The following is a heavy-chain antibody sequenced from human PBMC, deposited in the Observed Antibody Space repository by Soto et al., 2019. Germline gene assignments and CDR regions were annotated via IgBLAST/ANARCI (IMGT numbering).Heavy chain of an antibody. J-gene: IGHJ6*02. CDR3: AKDIYYDSSGYYRYYYYYGMDV. V-gene: IGHV3-9*01. CDR2: ISWNSGSI. D-gene: IGHD3-22*01. Sequence: EVQLVESGGGLVQPGRSLRLSCAASGFTFDDYAMHWVRQAPGKGLEWVSGISWNSGSICYADSVKGRFTISRDNAKKSLYLQMNSLRAEDTALYYCAKDIYYDSSGYYRYYYYYGMDVWGQGTTVTVSS. CDR1: GFTFDDYA.